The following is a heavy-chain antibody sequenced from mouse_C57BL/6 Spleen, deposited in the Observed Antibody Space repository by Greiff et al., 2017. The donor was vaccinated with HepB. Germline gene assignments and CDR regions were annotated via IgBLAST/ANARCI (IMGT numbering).Heavy chain of an antibody. Sequence: VQLKQSGAELVRPGTSVKMSCKASGYTFTNYWIGWAKQRPGHGLEWIGDIYPGGGYTNYNEKFKGKATLTADKSSSTAYMQFSSLTSEDSAIYYCARRYGSSYDYFDYWGQGTTLTVSS. CDR3: ARRYGSSYDYFDY. D-gene: IGHD1-1*01. V-gene: IGHV1-63*01. CDR1: GYTFTNYW. CDR2: IYPGGGYT. J-gene: IGHJ2*01.